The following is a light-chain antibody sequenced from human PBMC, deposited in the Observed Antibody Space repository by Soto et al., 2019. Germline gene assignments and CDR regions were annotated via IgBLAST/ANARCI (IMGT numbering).Light chain of an antibody. V-gene: IGLV2-14*01. CDR1: SSDVGGYNY. CDR3: SSYTSSNTLVV. Sequence: QSALTQPASVSGSPGQSITISCTGTSSDVGGYNYVSWYQQHPGKAPKLMIYEVSNRPSGVSNRFSGSKSGNTASLTISGLQAEDEADYYFSSYTSSNTLVVFGTGTKLTVL. J-gene: IGLJ1*01. CDR2: EVS.